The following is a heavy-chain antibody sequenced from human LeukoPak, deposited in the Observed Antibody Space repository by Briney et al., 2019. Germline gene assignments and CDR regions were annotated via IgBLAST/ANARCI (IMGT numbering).Heavy chain of an antibody. V-gene: IGHV1-46*03. CDR1: GYTFTSYY. J-gene: IGHJ5*02. CDR3: ARYGIRQGVLEGFDP. CDR2: ISPSGVST. Sequence: SVNVSCKASGYTFTSYYMHWVRQAPGPGLEWMGIISPSGVSTSYAQKFHGRVTMTRDTSTSTVYMELSSLRSEDTAVYYCARYGIRQGVLEGFDPWGQGTLVTVSP. D-gene: IGHD3-16*01.